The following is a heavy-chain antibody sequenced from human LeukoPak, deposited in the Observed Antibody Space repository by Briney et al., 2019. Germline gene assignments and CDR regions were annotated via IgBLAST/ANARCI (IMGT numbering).Heavy chain of an antibody. Sequence: GGSLRLSCAASGFTFSSYSMNWVRQAPGKGLEWVSAISGSGGSTYYADSVKGRFTISRDNSKNTLYLQMNSLRAEDTAVYYCAKDLYSSSAPPEYFQHWGQGTLVTVSS. V-gene: IGHV3-23*01. D-gene: IGHD6-6*01. J-gene: IGHJ1*01. CDR3: AKDLYSSSAPPEYFQH. CDR2: ISGSGGST. CDR1: GFTFSSYS.